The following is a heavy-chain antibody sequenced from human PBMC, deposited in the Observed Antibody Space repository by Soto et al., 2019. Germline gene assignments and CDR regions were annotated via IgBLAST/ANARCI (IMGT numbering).Heavy chain of an antibody. D-gene: IGHD2-15*01. V-gene: IGHV1-2*02. CDR3: AIYLTRQLPYCIDL. J-gene: IGHJ5*02. CDR1: GASFTSYY. CDR2: INAHSGGT. Sequence: APVKGYWKASGASFTSYYIHWLRQAPGQGIEWMGWINAHSGGTEYAQKFQGRVTLTRDTSIATAYLTLTTLTSDDTALYYCAIYLTRQLPYCIDLSCQAIQVTL.